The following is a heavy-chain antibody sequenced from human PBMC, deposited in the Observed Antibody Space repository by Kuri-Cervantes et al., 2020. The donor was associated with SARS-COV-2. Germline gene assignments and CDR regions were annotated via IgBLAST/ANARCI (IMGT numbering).Heavy chain of an antibody. CDR2: INHSGST. D-gene: IGHD2-2*03. CDR1: GGSFSGYY. CDR3: ARQWIAFDI. J-gene: IGHJ3*02. Sequence: SETLSLTCAVYGGSFSGYYWSWIRQPPGKGLEWIGEINHSGSTNYNPSLKSRVTTSVDTSKNQFSLKLSSVTAADTAVYYCARQWIAFDIWGQGTMVTVSS. V-gene: IGHV4-34*01.